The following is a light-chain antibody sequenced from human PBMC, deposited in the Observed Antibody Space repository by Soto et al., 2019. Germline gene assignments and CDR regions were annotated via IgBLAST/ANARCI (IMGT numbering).Light chain of an antibody. CDR1: SSDVGSYNF. J-gene: IGLJ1*01. V-gene: IGLV2-14*03. CDR2: DVN. Sequence: SVLTQPASVSGSPGQSTTISCTGTSSDVGSYNFASWYQHHPGKVPKLIIFDVNNRPSGISNRSSGSKSDNTASLTISGLQAEDEADYYCTSYTNSGTYILGTGTKVTVL. CDR3: TSYTNSGTYI.